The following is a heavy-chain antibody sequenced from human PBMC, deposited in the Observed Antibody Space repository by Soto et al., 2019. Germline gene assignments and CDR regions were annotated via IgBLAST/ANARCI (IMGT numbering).Heavy chain of an antibody. V-gene: IGHV3-7*01. CDR2: IKQDGSEK. CDR1: GFTFRSYW. D-gene: IGHD5-18*01. CDR3: ARILDY. J-gene: IGHJ4*02. Sequence: PGGSLRLSSAAAGFTFRSYWMSWVRQAPGKGLEWVANIKQDGSEKYYVDSVKGRFTISRDNAKNSLYLQMNSLRAEDTAVYYCARILDYWGQGTLVTVSS.